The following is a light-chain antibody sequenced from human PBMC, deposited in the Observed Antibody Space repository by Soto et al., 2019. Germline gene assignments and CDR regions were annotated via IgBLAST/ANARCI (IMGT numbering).Light chain of an antibody. CDR1: QTISGW. Sequence: DIQMTHSPSTLSGSVGDIVTITCGASQTISGWLAWYQQKPGKAPKLLIYKASTLKSGVPSRFSGSGSGTEFTLTIGSLQPDDFATYYCQHYDSLSEAFGHGTKVDIK. CDR3: QHYDSLSEA. J-gene: IGKJ1*01. CDR2: KAS. V-gene: IGKV1-5*03.